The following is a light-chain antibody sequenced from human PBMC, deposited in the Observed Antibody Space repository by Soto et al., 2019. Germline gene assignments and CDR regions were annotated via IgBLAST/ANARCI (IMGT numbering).Light chain of an antibody. CDR3: CSYAGSSTLV. J-gene: IGLJ2*01. Sequence: QSALTHPASVSGSPGQSITISCSGTSSGVGSYNLVSWYQQHPGKAPKLMIYEGSKRPSGVSNRFSGSQSGNTASLTISGLQAEDEADYYCCSYAGSSTLVFGGGTKLTVL. V-gene: IGLV2-23*01. CDR1: SSGVGSYNL. CDR2: EGS.